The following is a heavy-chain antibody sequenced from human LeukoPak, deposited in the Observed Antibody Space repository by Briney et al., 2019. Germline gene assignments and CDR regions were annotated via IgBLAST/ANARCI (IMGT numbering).Heavy chain of an antibody. D-gene: IGHD5-12*01. CDR3: ARGFNAYSGYGPPDY. V-gene: IGHV4-39*07. Sequence: PSETLSLTCTVSGGSISSSSYYWGWIRQPPGKGLEWIGSIYYSGSTYYNPSLKSRVTISVDTSKNQFSLKLSSVTAADTAVYYCARGFNAYSGYGPPDYWGQGTLVTVSS. J-gene: IGHJ4*02. CDR1: GGSISSSSYY. CDR2: IYYSGST.